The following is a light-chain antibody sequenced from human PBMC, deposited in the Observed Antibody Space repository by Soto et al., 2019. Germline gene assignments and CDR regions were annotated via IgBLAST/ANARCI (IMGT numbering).Light chain of an antibody. Sequence: EIVMTQYTLSLPVTPGEPASISCRSSQSLLHSNGYNALDWYLQKPGQSPQLLIDLGSNRASGVPDRFSGSGSGTDFTLKIIRVEAEALRVEYSMLALQTTLTLGGVT. CDR3: MLALQTTLT. J-gene: IGKJ4*01. CDR2: LGS. CDR1: QSLLHSNGYNA. V-gene: IGKV2-28*01.